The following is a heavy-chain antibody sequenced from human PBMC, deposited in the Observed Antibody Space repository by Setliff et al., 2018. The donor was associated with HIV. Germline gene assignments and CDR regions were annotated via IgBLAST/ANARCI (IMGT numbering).Heavy chain of an antibody. CDR3: ARGDSGYDFGRDNFDY. Sequence: ASVKVSCKASGYTFTGYYMHWVRQAPGQGLEWIGWINPNSGGTNYEQKFQGRVTMTRDTSISTAYMELSRLRSDDTAVYYCARGDSGYDFGRDNFDYWGQGTLVTVSS. J-gene: IGHJ4*02. CDR1: GYTFTGYY. CDR2: INPNSGGT. D-gene: IGHD5-12*01. V-gene: IGHV1-2*02.